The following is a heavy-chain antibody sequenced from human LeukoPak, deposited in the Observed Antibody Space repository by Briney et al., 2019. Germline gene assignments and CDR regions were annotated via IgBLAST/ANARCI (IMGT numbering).Heavy chain of an antibody. Sequence: SETLSLTCTVSGGSISSYYWSWIRQPPGKGLEWIGYIYYSGSTYYNPSLKSRVTISVDTSKNQLSLKLSFVTAADTAVYYCTRVAVVWPGQVKWFDPWGQGTLVTVSS. V-gene: IGHV4-30-4*01. CDR3: TRVAVVWPGQVKWFDP. J-gene: IGHJ5*02. D-gene: IGHD2-8*02. CDR1: GGSISSYY. CDR2: IYYSGST.